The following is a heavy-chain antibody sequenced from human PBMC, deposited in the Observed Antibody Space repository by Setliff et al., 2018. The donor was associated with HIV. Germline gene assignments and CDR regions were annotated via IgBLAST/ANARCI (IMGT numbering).Heavy chain of an antibody. Sequence: ASVKVSCKASGGPFSTYTITWVRQAPGQGLEWMGWISAYNGNTNYAQKLQGRVTMTTDTSTSTVYMELRSLRSDDTAVYYCARDKNFGSGSYRILDSWGQGTLVTVS. J-gene: IGHJ4*02. D-gene: IGHD3-10*01. CDR1: GGPFSTYT. CDR2: ISAYNGNT. CDR3: ARDKNFGSGSYRILDS. V-gene: IGHV1-18*01.